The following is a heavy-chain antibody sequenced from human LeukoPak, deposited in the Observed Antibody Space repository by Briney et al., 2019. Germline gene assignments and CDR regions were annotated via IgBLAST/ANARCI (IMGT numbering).Heavy chain of an antibody. CDR2: IWYDGSNK. V-gene: IGHV3-30*02. Sequence: GGSLRLSCAASGFTFSSYGMHWVRQAPGKGLEWVAVIWYDGSNKYYADSVKGRFTISRDNSKNTLYLQMNSLRVEDTAVYYCVKEFGGHSYGAYFDYWGQGTLVTVSS. J-gene: IGHJ4*02. CDR3: VKEFGGHSYGAYFDY. D-gene: IGHD5-18*01. CDR1: GFTFSSYG.